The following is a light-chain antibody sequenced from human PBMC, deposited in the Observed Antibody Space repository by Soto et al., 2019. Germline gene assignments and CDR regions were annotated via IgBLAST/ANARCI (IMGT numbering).Light chain of an antibody. V-gene: IGKV1-5*01. CDR2: DAS. CDR3: QQYNSYSPL. CDR1: QSIGTW. Sequence: DIQMTQSPSTLSASVGDRVTITCRASQSIGTWLAWYQQKPGKAPKLLIYDASSVESGVPSRFSGSVSGTEFTLTISSLQPDDFATYYCQQYNSYSPLFGPGTKVDI. J-gene: IGKJ3*01.